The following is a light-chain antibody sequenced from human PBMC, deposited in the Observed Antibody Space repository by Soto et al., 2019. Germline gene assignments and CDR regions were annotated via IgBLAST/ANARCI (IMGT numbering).Light chain of an antibody. J-gene: IGLJ3*02. Sequence: QSVLTQPPSVSGDPGQRVTISCTGSSSNIGAGYDVHWYQHLPGTAPKLLIYGNNNRPSGVPDRFSVSKSGTSASLAIPGLQAEDEADYYCQSYDSSLSGSVFGGGTKLTVL. CDR3: QSYDSSLSGSV. CDR2: GNN. CDR1: SSNIGAGYD. V-gene: IGLV1-40*01.